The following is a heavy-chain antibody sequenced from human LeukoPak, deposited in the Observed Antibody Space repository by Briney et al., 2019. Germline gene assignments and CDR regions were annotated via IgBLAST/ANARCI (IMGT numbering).Heavy chain of an antibody. J-gene: IGHJ5*02. Sequence: PSETLSLTCTVSGGSISSSSYYWGWIRQPPGKGLEWIGSIYYSGSTYYNPSLKSRVTISVDTSKNQFSLKLSSVTAADTAVYYCARFVANYYDSSGRTNGFDPWGQGTLVTVSS. CDR3: ARFVANYYDSSGRTNGFDP. CDR1: GGSISSSSYY. V-gene: IGHV4-39*01. D-gene: IGHD3-22*01. CDR2: IYYSGST.